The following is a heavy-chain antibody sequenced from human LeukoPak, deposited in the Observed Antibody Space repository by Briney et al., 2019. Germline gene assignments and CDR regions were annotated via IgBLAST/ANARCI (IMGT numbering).Heavy chain of an antibody. CDR3: ARGPSGSCSSTSCYGDY. V-gene: IGHV3-21*01. CDR2: ISSSSSYI. CDR1: GFTFSSYS. D-gene: IGHD2-2*01. Sequence: GGSLRLSCAASGFTFSSYSMNWVRQAPGKGLEWVSSISSSSSYIYYADSVKGRFTISRDNAKNSLYLQMNSLRAEDTAVYYCARGPSGSCSSTSCYGDYWGQGTLVTVSS. J-gene: IGHJ4*02.